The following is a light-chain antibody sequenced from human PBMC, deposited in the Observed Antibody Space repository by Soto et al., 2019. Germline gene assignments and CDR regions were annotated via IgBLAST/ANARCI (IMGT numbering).Light chain of an antibody. CDR3: QPYGSSSWT. Sequence: EIVLTQSPGTLSSSPGERATLSCRASQSVSSSYLAWYRQKPGQAPRLLIYAASSRATGIPDRFSGSGSGTDFTLTISRLEPEDFAVYYCQPYGSSSWTFGQGTKVEFK. CDR2: AAS. J-gene: IGKJ1*01. CDR1: QSVSSSY. V-gene: IGKV3-20*01.